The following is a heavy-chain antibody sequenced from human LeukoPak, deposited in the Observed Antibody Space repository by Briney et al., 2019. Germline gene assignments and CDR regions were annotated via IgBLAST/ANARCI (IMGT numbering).Heavy chain of an antibody. CDR3: ARDRVVRGVNYFDY. Sequence: LXXXXXXGXXXXGXXXXSXVRQPPGXGXEXIGYIYYSGSTYYNPSLKSRVTISVDTSKNQFSLKLSSVTAADTAVYYCARDRVVRGVNYFDYWGQGTLVTVSS. CDR2: IYYSGST. J-gene: IGHJ4*02. CDR1: XGXXXXGXXX. V-gene: IGHV4-30-4*01. D-gene: IGHD3-10*01.